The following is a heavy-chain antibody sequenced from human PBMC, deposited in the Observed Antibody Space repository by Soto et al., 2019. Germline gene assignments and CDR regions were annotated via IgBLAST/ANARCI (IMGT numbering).Heavy chain of an antibody. J-gene: IGHJ6*02. CDR1: GFSFGSYW. CDR2: INSDGSST. V-gene: IGHV3-74*01. Sequence: EVQLVESGGGLVQPGGSLRLSCAASGFSFGSYWMHWVRQAPGKGLVWVSRINSDGSSTSYADSVKGRFTISRDNATNKMYLQMNSLRAEDTAVYYCASGRAAVVVATAMLGEVHYYYGMHVWRQGTTVNVSS. D-gene: IGHD2-2*01. CDR3: ASGRAAVVVATAMLGEVHYYYGMHV.